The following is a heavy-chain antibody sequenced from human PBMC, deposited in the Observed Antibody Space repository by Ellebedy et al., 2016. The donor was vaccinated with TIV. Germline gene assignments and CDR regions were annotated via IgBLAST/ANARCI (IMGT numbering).Heavy chain of an antibody. J-gene: IGHJ3*02. CDR3: ARGREYDGSGSYFDHFDI. V-gene: IGHV3-48*01. CDR2: VSTSSNVI. CDR1: ESTFRTYS. D-gene: IGHD3-10*01. Sequence: GGSLRLSXAASESTFRTYSMNWVRRAPGKGLEWISFVSTSSNVIDYADSVRGRFTISRDNAKNSLYLQMDSLRAEDTAVYYCARGREYDGSGSYFDHFDIWGRGTMVTVSS.